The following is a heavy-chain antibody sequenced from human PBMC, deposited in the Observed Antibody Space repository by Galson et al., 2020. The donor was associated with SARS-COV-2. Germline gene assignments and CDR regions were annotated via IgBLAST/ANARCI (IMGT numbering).Heavy chain of an antibody. D-gene: IGHD6-13*01. CDR2: ISPSSDYT. CDR3: AGSHKNFWYNFDN. J-gene: IGHJ4*02. V-gene: IGHV3-11*03. CDR1: GLIFSDYY. Sequence: GSLRLSCTASGLIFSDYYMTWIRQPPGKGLEWISYISPSSDYTNYADSVRGRFTISRDNTKTSLFLHMDSLRAEDTAVYYCAGSHKNFWYNFDNWGQGALVTVSS.